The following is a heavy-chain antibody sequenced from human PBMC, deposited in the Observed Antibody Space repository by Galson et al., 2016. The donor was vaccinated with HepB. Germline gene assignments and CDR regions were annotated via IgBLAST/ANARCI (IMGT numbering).Heavy chain of an antibody. CDR1: GYTFSSYG. V-gene: IGHV1-18*01. D-gene: IGHD3-3*01. J-gene: IGHJ4*02. Sequence: SVKVSCKASGYTFSSYGISWVRQAPGQGLEWMGWISAYKGNTNYAQKLQGRVTMTTDTSTSTAYMELRSLRSDDTAVYYCARSGRCLEWLLNLDYWGRGTLVTVFS. CDR3: ARSGRCLEWLLNLDY. CDR2: ISAYKGNT.